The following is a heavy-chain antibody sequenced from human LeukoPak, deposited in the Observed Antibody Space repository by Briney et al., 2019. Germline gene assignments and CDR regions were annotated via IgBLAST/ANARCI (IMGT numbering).Heavy chain of an antibody. CDR1: AGSVSSGNYY. J-gene: IGHJ4*02. CDR2: IHYSGST. Sequence: SETLSLTCTVSAGSVSSGNYYWGWIRQPPGKGLEWIGSIHYSGSTYYNPSLKSRVTISVDTSQSQFSLKLSSVTAADRAVYYCARREGSYYDKSGYTFDCWGQGTLVTVSS. V-gene: IGHV4-39*01. CDR3: ARREGSYYDKSGYTFDC. D-gene: IGHD3-22*01.